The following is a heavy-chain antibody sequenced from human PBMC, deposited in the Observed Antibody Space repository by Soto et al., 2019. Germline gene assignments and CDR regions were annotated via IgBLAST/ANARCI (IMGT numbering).Heavy chain of an antibody. J-gene: IGHJ4*02. V-gene: IGHV4-39*02. CDR2: VSYSGRP. D-gene: IGHD3-10*01. CDR3: GGLLQTGVCGRGYLVS. Sequence: QLQLQESGPGLLRPSETLSLTCSVSGGSVISTSHYWGWIRQPPGKGLEWIGSVSYSGRPSHCPSLGRRVSISVDTSKNHFSLTLTSVTAADTAVYYCGGLLQTGVCGRGYLVSWGQGALVIVSS. CDR1: GGSVISTSHY.